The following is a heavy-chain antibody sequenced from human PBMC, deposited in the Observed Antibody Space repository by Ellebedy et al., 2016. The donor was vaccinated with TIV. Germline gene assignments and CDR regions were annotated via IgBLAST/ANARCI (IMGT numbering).Heavy chain of an antibody. CDR2: INSGGST. V-gene: IGHV3-53*01. J-gene: IGHJ6*02. Sequence: PGGSLRLSCAASGFTVSSNYMYWVRQPPGKGLEWVSVINSGGSTDYADSVKGRFTISIDNSKNTLYLQMNSLRAEDTAVFYCARGFRVDYYYHYAIDVWGQGTTVTVSS. CDR1: GFTVSSNY. D-gene: IGHD1-14*01. CDR3: ARGFRVDYYYHYAIDV.